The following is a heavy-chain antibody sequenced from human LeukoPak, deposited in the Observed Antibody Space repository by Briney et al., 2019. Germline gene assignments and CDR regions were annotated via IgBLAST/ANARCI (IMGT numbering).Heavy chain of an antibody. D-gene: IGHD3-10*01. Sequence: PGGSLRLSCAASGFNFRDYYMSWLRQAPGKGLEWISHISGTGKASKYAESMEGRFTISRDNSNHLLYLQMTSLRAEHTAVYFCARQKFGDYNYMDVWGKGTTVTVSS. CDR2: ISGTGKAS. J-gene: IGHJ6*03. CDR3: ARQKFGDYNYMDV. V-gene: IGHV3-11*04. CDR1: GFNFRDYY.